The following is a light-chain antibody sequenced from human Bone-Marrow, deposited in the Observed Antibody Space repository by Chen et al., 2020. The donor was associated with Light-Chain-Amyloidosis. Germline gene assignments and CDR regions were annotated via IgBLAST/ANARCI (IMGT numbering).Light chain of an antibody. Sequence: QSALTQPASVSGSPGQSITISCPGTSSDVGSYNLVSWYQQHPGKAPKLMIYEVSKRPSGVSNRFSGSKSGNTASLTISGLQAEDEADYYCQSYDSSLSGWVFGGGTKLTVL. CDR1: SSDVGSYNL. V-gene: IGLV2-23*02. J-gene: IGLJ3*02. CDR3: QSYDSSLSGWV. CDR2: EVS.